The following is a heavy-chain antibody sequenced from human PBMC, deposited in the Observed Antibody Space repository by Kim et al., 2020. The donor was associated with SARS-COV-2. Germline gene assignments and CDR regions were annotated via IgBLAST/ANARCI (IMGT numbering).Heavy chain of an antibody. D-gene: IGHD1-7*01. CDR1: GFSLFSRGMC. J-gene: IGHJ6*03. Sequence: SGPTLVNPTQTLTLTCTFSGFSLFSRGMCVTWIRRPPGKALEWLARIDWDDDKYYNASLRTRLTISKDSSRNQVVLSMTNMDPVDTATYCCVRLRGTGTTRSRTLLYYMNVGGQRTTLTVS. V-gene: IGHV2-70*11. CDR3: VRLRGTGTTRSRTLLYYMNV. CDR2: IDWDDDK.